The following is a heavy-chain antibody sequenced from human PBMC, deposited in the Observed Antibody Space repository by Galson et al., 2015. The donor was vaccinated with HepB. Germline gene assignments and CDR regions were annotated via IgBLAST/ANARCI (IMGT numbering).Heavy chain of an antibody. D-gene: IGHD3-9*01. CDR2: ISSSSSYV. CDR3: ARDLLPPFDWNYYYYYMDV. J-gene: IGHJ6*03. V-gene: IGHV3-21*01. CDR1: GFTFSSYS. Sequence: SLRLSCAASGFTFSSYSMNWVRQAPGKGLEWVSSISSSSSYVYYADSVKGRFTISRDNAKNSLYLQMNSLRAEDTAVYYCARDLLPPFDWNYYYYYMDVWGKGTTVTVSS.